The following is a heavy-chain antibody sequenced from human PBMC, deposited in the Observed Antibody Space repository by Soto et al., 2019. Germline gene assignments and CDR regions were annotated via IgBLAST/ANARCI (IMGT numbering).Heavy chain of an antibody. CDR2: INIDGSRI. D-gene: IGHD3-22*01. V-gene: IGHV3-74*01. Sequence: EVQLVESGGGLVQPGGSLRLSCAASGFTFSSYWMHWVRQAPGKGLEWVSRINIDGSRISYVDSVKGRCTISIDNAKNTFYMEMNSARVEDTAVYYCVRGYGDRYDGNGYLGRHWGQGSLVTVSS. CDR3: VRGYGDRYDGNGYLGRH. CDR1: GFTFSSYW. J-gene: IGHJ4*02.